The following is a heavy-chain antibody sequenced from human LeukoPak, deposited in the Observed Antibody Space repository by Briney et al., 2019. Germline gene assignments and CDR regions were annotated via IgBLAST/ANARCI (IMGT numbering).Heavy chain of an antibody. V-gene: IGHV4-34*01. CDR1: GGSFSGYY. Sequence: SETLSLTCAVYGGSFSGYYWSWIRQPPGKGLEWIGEINHSGSTNYNPSLKSRVTISVDTSKNQFSLKLSSVTAADTAVYYCARLTYYYDSRRVDAFDIWGQGTMVTVSS. CDR3: ARLTYYYDSRRVDAFDI. J-gene: IGHJ3*02. CDR2: INHSGST. D-gene: IGHD3-22*01.